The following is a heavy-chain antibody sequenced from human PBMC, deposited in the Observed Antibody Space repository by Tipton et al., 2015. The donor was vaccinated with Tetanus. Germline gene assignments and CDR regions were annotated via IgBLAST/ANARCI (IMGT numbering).Heavy chain of an antibody. CDR2: IYYTGNA. V-gene: IGHV4-59*01. D-gene: IGHD5-12*01. CDR3: ARLAHPYPYYFGVDI. J-gene: IGHJ6*02. Sequence: TLSLTCSISGGFISGYYWTWIRQPPRKGLECIGYIYYTGNANYDPSLQSRVTISRDTSKNQFYLKLTSVTAADTAVYYCARLAHPYPYYFGVDIWGQGTTVTVS. CDR1: GGFISGYY.